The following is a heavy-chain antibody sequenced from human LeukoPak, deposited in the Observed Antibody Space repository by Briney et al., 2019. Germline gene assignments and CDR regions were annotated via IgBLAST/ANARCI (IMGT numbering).Heavy chain of an antibody. CDR3: ARKMTYYYGSGIDP. CDR2: IYHSGGT. D-gene: IGHD3-10*01. V-gene: IGHV4-39*01. J-gene: IGHJ5*02. Sequence: SETLSLTCTVSGGSISSYYWVWIRQPPGKGLEWIGNIYHSGGTYCNPSLKSRVTISVDKSKNQFSLKLSSVTAADTAVYYCARKMTYYYGSGIDPWGQGTLVTVSS. CDR1: GGSISSYY.